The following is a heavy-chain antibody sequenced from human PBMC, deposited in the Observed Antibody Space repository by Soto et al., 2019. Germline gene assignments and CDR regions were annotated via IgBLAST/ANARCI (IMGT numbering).Heavy chain of an antibody. CDR1: VDAVSTTRAA. CDR2: TFNTDQWNF. CDR3: VRQTCSGPSCYSLLGX. Sequence: QTLSLTCGISVDAVSTTRAAWNWIRQSPSRGLEWLGSTFNTDQWNFDYPVSLRGRISIVPDASKNQVSLQLEYVTPDDTAIYYCVRQTCSGPSCYSLLGXWGQVSPGTVSX. J-gene: IGHJ4*02. V-gene: IGHV6-1*01. D-gene: IGHD3-22*01.